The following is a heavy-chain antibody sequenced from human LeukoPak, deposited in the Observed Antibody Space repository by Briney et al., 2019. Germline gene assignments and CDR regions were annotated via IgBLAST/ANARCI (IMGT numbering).Heavy chain of an antibody. CDR2: ISGSGGGT. J-gene: IGHJ4*02. Sequence: GGSLRLSCAASGFTFSSYAMSWVRQAPEKGLEWVSTISGSGGGTYYADSVKGRFTISRDDPKSTLYLQMNSLRAEDTAVYYCVKDLGRYRNNCFDYWGQGTLVTVSS. CDR1: GFTFSSYA. V-gene: IGHV3-23*01. D-gene: IGHD1-26*01. CDR3: VKDLGRYRNNCFDY.